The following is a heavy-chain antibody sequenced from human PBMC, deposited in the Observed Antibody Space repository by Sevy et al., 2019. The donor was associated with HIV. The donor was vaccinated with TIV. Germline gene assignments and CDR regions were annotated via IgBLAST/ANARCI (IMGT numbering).Heavy chain of an antibody. J-gene: IGHJ6*02. V-gene: IGHV3-9*01. D-gene: IGHD2-2*02. CDR1: GFTFDDYA. CDR3: AKDGVPAAIGYYYGMDV. Sequence: GGSLRLSCAASGFTFDDYAMHWVRQAPGKGLEWVSGISWNSGSIGYADSVKGRFTISRDNAKNSLYLQMNSLRAEDTALYYCAKDGVPAAIGYYYGMDVWGQGTTVTVSS. CDR2: ISWNSGSI.